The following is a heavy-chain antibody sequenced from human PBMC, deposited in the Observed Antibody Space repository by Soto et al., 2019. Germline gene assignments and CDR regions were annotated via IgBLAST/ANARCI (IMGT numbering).Heavy chain of an antibody. D-gene: IGHD3-22*01. CDR1: GGSISSGGYY. V-gene: IGHV4-31*03. CDR3: ARVLRDSSNIGLGGFDY. J-gene: IGHJ4*02. CDR2: IYYSGST. Sequence: QVQLQESGPGLVKPSQTLSLTCTVSGGSISSGGYYWSWIRQHPGKGLEWIGYIYYSGSTYYNPSLKSRVTISVDTSKNQFSLKLSSATAADTAVYYCARVLRDSSNIGLGGFDYWGQGTLVTVSS.